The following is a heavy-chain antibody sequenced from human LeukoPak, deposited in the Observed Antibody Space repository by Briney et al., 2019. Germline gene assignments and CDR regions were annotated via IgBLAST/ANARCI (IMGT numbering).Heavy chain of an antibody. Sequence: WGSLRLSCTASGFTFGDYAMSWFRQAPGKGLEWVSLIYSGGTTYYADSVKGRFTIPRDNSKNTLYLQMNSLRAEDTAVYYCARRAGGYSHPYDYWGQGILVTVSS. V-gene: IGHV3-53*01. J-gene: IGHJ4*02. CDR2: IYSGGTT. CDR3: ARRAGGYSHPYDY. D-gene: IGHD4-23*01. CDR1: GFTFGDYA.